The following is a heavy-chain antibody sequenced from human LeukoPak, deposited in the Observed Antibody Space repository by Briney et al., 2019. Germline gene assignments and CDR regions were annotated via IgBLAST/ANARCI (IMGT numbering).Heavy chain of an antibody. J-gene: IGHJ4*02. Sequence: GGSLRLSCAASGFSFSTSGMNWVRQAPGKGLEWVSYIDSSSSTIYYADSVKGRFTISRDNAKNSLFLQMNSLRDEDTAVYYCARDRAGVTDYWGQGTLVTVSS. CDR3: ARDRAGVTDY. V-gene: IGHV3-48*02. D-gene: IGHD3-10*01. CDR2: IDSSSSTI. CDR1: GFSFSTSG.